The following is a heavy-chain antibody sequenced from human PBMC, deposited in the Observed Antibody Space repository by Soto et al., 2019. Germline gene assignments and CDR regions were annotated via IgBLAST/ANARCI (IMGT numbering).Heavy chain of an antibody. Sequence: SVKVSFKASGGTFSSYAISWVRQAPGQGLEWMGGIIPIFGTANYAQKFQGRVTITADKSTSTAYMELSSLRSEDTAVYYCARGPATVYNWFDPWGQGTLVTVSS. CDR1: GGTFSSYA. V-gene: IGHV1-69*06. D-gene: IGHD2-15*01. J-gene: IGHJ5*02. CDR3: ARGPATVYNWFDP. CDR2: IIPIFGTA.